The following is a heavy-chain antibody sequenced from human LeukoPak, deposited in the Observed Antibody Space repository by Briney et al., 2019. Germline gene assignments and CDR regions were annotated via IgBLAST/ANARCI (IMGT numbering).Heavy chain of an antibody. J-gene: IGHJ4*02. Sequence: SETLSLTRTVSGGSISSSSYYWGWIRQPPGKGLEWIGSIYYSGSTYYNPSLKSRVTISVDTSKNQFSLKLSSVPAAATAVYYCAGLKHKDYFDYWGQGTLVTVSS. CDR3: AGLKHKDYFDY. CDR2: IYYSGST. V-gene: IGHV4-39*01. CDR1: GGSISSSSYY.